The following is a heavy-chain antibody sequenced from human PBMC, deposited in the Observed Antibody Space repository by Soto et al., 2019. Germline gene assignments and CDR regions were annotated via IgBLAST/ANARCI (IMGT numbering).Heavy chain of an antibody. CDR1: GGTFSSYA. D-gene: IGHD1-26*01. J-gene: IGHJ5*02. V-gene: IGHV1-69*06. Sequence: QVQLVQSGAEVKKPGSSVKVSCKASGGTFSSYAISWVRQAPGQGLEWMGGIIPIFGTANYAQKFQGRVTSTADKSTSTAYMELSSLRSEDTAVYYCARDPEESVGATPWFDPWGQGTLVPVSS. CDR3: ARDPEESVGATPWFDP. CDR2: IIPIFGTA.